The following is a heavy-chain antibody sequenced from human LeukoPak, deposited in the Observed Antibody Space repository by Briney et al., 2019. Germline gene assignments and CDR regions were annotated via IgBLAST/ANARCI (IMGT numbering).Heavy chain of an antibody. D-gene: IGHD6-19*01. V-gene: IGHV5-51*01. CDR3: ARHLGIAVAGTVAPDY. Sequence: GESLKISCKGSGYSFTSYWIGWVRQMPGKGLEWMGIISPVDSDTRYSPSFQGQVTISADKSISTAYLQWTSLKASDTAMYYCARHLGIAVAGTVAPDYWGQGTLVTVSS. CDR2: ISPVDSDT. J-gene: IGHJ4*02. CDR1: GYSFTSYW.